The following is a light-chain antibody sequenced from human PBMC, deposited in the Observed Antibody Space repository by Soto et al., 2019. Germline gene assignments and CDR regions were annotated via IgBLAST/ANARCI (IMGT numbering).Light chain of an antibody. V-gene: IGKV3-20*01. CDR2: GAS. Sequence: EIVFTQSPGTLSLSPGERAILSCRASQSISNNLAWYRQKPGQAPKILIYGASTRATGIPDRFSGSGSGTDFTLTISRLEPVDFAVYYCQHFGSSPPFTFGPGTKVDIK. CDR3: QHFGSSPPFT. J-gene: IGKJ3*01. CDR1: QSISNN.